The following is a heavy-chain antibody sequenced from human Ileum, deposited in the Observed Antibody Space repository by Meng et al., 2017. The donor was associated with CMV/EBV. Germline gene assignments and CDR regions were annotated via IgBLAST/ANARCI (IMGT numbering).Heavy chain of an antibody. CDR3: ARVIADRTGYVFGS. D-gene: IGHD3-22*01. CDR2: ISPNNHNT. Sequence: ASVKVSCKASGYNFTNYAITWVRQVPGQGLEWMGWISPNNHNTKYAQKLQGRVTMTTATSTTTAYMELRSLTSDDTALYYCARVIADRTGYVFGSWGQGTLVTVSS. CDR1: GYNFTNYA. V-gene: IGHV1-18*01. J-gene: IGHJ4*02.